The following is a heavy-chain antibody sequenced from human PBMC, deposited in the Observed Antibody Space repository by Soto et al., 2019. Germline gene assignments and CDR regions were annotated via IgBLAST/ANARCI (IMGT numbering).Heavy chain of an antibody. V-gene: IGHV4-59*12. J-gene: IGHJ4*02. D-gene: IGHD2-21*01. CDR2: IYYSGST. Sequence: SETLSLTCTVSGGSISSYYWSWIRQPPGKGLEWIGYIYYSGSTNYNPSLKSRVTISIDRSKNQFYLKLSSVTAADTAVYYCARRPFVDKVDYWGEGTLITVS. CDR3: ARRPFVDKVDY. CDR1: GGSISSYY.